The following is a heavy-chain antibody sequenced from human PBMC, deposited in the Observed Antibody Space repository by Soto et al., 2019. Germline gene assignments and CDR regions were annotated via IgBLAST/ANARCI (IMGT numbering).Heavy chain of an antibody. J-gene: IGHJ4*02. CDR2: IYPGDSDT. CDR1: GYSFTSYW. Sequence: LGESLKISCKGSGYSFTSYWIGWVRQMPGKGLEWMGIIYPGDSDTRYSPSFQGQVTISADKSISTAYLQWSSLKASDTAMYYCATTYYYDSSGYLPFDYWGQGTLVTVSS. V-gene: IGHV5-51*01. CDR3: ATTYYYDSSGYLPFDY. D-gene: IGHD3-22*01.